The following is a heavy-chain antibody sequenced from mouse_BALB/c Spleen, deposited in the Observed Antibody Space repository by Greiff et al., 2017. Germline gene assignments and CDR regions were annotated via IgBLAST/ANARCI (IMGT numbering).Heavy chain of an antibody. CDR2: INPSSGYT. CDR3: AREVVYDEGDY. CDR1: GYTFTSYT. D-gene: IGHD2-12*01. J-gene: IGHJ4*01. Sequence: QVQLKQSGAELARPGASVKMSCKASGYTFTSYTMHWVKQRPGQGLEWIGYINPSSGYTNYNQKFKDKATLTADKSSSTAYMQLSSLTSEDSAVYYCAREVVYDEGDYWGQGTSVTVSS. V-gene: IGHV1-4*01.